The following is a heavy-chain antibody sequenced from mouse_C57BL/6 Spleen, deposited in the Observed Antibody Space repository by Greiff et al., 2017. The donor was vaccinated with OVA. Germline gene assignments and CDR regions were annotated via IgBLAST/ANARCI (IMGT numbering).Heavy chain of an antibody. J-gene: IGHJ2*01. V-gene: IGHV1-82*01. CDR3: ARGYSKGGYYFDY. CDR2: IYPGDGDT. CDR1: GYAFSSSW. Sequence: QVQLKESGPELVKPGASVKISCKASGYAFSSSWMNWVKQRPGKGLEWIGRIYPGDGDTNYNGKFKGKATLTADKSSSTAYMQLSSLTSEDSAVYFCARGYSKGGYYFDYWGQGTTLTVSS. D-gene: IGHD2-5*01.